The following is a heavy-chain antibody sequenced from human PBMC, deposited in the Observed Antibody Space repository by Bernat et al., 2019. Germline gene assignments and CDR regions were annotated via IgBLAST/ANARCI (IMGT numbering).Heavy chain of an antibody. J-gene: IGHJ6*02. CDR2: ISYDGSNK. V-gene: IGHV3-30-3*01. CDR1: GFTFSSYA. Sequence: QVQLVESGGGVVQPGRSLRLSCAASGFTFSSYAMHWVRQAPGKGLEWVAVISYDGSNKYYADSVKGRFTISRDNSKNTLYLQMNSLRAEDTAVYYCARRYCSSTSCFFYYYYGMDVWGQGTTVTVSS. D-gene: IGHD2-2*01. CDR3: ARRYCSSTSCFFYYYYGMDV.